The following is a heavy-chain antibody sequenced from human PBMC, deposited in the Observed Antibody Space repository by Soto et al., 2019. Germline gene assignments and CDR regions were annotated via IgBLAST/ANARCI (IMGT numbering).Heavy chain of an antibody. CDR3: ARSVYGTVTHPYYFDY. CDR2: IYGTGGT. D-gene: IGHD4-17*01. Sequence: SETLSLTCSVSGASISSYYWSWISQPPGKGLEWIANIYGTGGTNYNPSLNNRVTLSVDTSKNQFSMRLTSVTAADTAMYFCARSVYGTVTHPYYFDYWGQGALVT. CDR1: GASISSYY. J-gene: IGHJ4*02. V-gene: IGHV4-59*01.